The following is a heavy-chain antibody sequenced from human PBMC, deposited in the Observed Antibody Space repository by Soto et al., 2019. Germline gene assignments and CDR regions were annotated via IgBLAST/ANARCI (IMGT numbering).Heavy chain of an antibody. V-gene: IGHV4-59*01. D-gene: IGHD2-8*01. J-gene: IGHJ4*02. CDR3: ARYRSYAIDY. CDR1: GTSISSYY. Sequence: PSETLSVTCTVSGTSISSYYWSWIRQPPGKGLEWIANIHYSGTTNYNPSLASRVTLSVDTSKNQFSLKMTSVTAADRAMYFCARYRSYAIDYWGRGTLVTVSS. CDR2: IHYSGTT.